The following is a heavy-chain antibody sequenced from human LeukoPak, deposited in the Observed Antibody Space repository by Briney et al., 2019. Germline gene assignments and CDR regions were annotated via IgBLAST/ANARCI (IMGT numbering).Heavy chain of an antibody. CDR2: VYYSGTT. CDR1: NGSISSSTYY. CDR3: ARRKPWSILTGHYNWFDS. V-gene: IGHV4-39*02. J-gene: IGHJ5*01. Sequence: SETLSLTCTVSNGSISSSTYYWDWIRQPPGKGLEWIGSVYYSGTTYFNPSLKTRVTISVDTSKNHFSLRLNSVTAADTAVYYCARRKPWSILTGHYNWFDSWGQGTLVTVSS. D-gene: IGHD3-9*01.